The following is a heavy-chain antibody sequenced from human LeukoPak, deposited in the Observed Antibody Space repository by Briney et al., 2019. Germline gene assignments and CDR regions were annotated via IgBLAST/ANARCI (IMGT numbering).Heavy chain of an antibody. CDR1: GGSFTGYY. J-gene: IGHJ4*02. D-gene: IGHD4-11*01. CDR3: ARWATTGISYFDY. CDR2: INHSGDT. Sequence: SETLSLTCAVYGGSFTGYYWTWIRQPPGKRLEWIGEINHSGDTKYNPSLKSRVTISVDTSKNQFSLKLRSVTAADSAVYYCARWATTGISYFDYWGQGTPVTVSS. V-gene: IGHV4-34*01.